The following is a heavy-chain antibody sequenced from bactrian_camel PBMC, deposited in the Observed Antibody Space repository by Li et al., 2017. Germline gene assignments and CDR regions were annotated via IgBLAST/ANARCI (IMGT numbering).Heavy chain of an antibody. J-gene: IGHJ4*01. CDR1: TYTARSGC. D-gene: IGHD2*01. CDR2: FGPSST. CDR3: AAGTRSYTGDLCSVFVGRFAY. Sequence: HVQLVESGGGSVQPGGSLRLSCVATTYTARSGCMGWFRQTTGEEREVVAAFGPSSTYYGDSAKGRFTISQDNAKNTIYLQMNSLKPEDTAMYYCAAGTRSYTGDLCSVFVGRFAYRGQGTQVTVS. V-gene: IGHV3S57*01.